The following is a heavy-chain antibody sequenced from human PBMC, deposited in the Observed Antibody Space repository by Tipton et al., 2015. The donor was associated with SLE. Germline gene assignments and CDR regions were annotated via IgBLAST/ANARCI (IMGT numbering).Heavy chain of an antibody. Sequence: RPLRLSCAASGFTFSNEAMHWVRQAPGKGLEWVAVITYDGNDQYYADSVRGRFTSSRDNSMNTLYLLMNSLRPEDTAVYFCARNAPGREAFDYWGHGALVTVSS. D-gene: IGHD1-26*01. CDR2: ITYDGNDQ. CDR3: ARNAPGREAFDY. J-gene: IGHJ4*01. CDR1: GFTFSNEA. V-gene: IGHV3-30*04.